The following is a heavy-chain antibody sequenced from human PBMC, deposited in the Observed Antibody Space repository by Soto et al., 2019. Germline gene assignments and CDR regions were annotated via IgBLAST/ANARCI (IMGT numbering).Heavy chain of an antibody. D-gene: IGHD2-2*01. CDR3: GRCTSTSCHLGSDY. CDR2: ISHDGINK. Sequence: LRLSCAASGFTFSSYAMNWVRQAPGKGLEWVALISHDGINKYYADSVRGRFTISRDSSTNTLYLQMNSLRAADTAVYYCGRCTSTSCHLGSDYWGQGTLVTVSS. V-gene: IGHV3-30-3*01. J-gene: IGHJ4*02. CDR1: GFTFSSYA.